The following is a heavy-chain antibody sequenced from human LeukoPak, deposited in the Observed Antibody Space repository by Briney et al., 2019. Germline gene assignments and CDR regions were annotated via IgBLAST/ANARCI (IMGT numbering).Heavy chain of an antibody. J-gene: IGHJ4*02. CDR2: INPNSGGT. D-gene: IGHD6-19*01. CDR3: ASLRIQPGSRDYSSGWSVDY. Sequence: GASVKVSCKASGYTFTGYYMHWVRQAPGQGLEWMGWINPNSGGTNYAQKFQGRVTMTRDTSISTAYMELSRLRSDDTAVYYCASLRIQPGSRDYSSGWSVDYWGQGTLVTVSS. V-gene: IGHV1-2*02. CDR1: GYTFTGYY.